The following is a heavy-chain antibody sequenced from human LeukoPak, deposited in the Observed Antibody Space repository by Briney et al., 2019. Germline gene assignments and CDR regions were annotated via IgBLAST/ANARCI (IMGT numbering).Heavy chain of an antibody. CDR3: ARDLGYCTNSVCHNWFDP. J-gene: IGHJ5*02. Sequence: GSSVKVSCKASGGTFTSYDINWVRQATGQGLEWMGWMNPNSGNTGYAQKFQGRVTMTRNTSISTAYMELSSLRSEDTAVYYCARDLGYCTNSVCHNWFDPWGQGTLVTVSS. CDR1: GGTFTSYD. CDR2: MNPNSGNT. V-gene: IGHV1-8*01. D-gene: IGHD2-8*01.